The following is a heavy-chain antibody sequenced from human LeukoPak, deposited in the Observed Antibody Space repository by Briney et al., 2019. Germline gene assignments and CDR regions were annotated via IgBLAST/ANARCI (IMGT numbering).Heavy chain of an antibody. V-gene: IGHV3-15*01. CDR2: IKSKTDAETT. D-gene: IGHD3-10*01. J-gene: IGHJ1*01. CDR1: GFTFSNAW. CDR3: TTDWHFGDLRNY. Sequence: PGGSLRPSCAASGFTFSNAWMSWVRQAPGKGLEWVGRIKSKTDAETTDYAAPVKGRFTISRDDSKNTLYLQMNSLKTEDTAVYYCTTDWHFGDLRNYWGQGTLVIVSS.